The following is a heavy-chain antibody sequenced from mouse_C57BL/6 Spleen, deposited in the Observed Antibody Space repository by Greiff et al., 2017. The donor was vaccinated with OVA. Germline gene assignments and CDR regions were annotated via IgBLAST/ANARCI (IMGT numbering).Heavy chain of an antibody. J-gene: IGHJ3*01. V-gene: IGHV6-6*01. CDR2: IRNKANNHAT. D-gene: IGHD2-1*01. CDR3: TRSLIYYLFAY. CDR1: GFTFSDAW. Sequence: EVQLVESGGGLVQPGGSMKLSCAASGFTFSDAWMDWVRQSPEKGLEWVAEIRNKANNHATYYAESVKGRFTISRDDSKSSVYLQMNSLRAEDTCIYYCTRSLIYYLFAYWGPGTLVTVSS.